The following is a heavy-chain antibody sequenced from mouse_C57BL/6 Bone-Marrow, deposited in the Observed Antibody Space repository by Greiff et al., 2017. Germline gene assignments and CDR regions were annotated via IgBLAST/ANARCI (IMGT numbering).Heavy chain of an antibody. CDR2: IRSKSNNYAT. J-gene: IGHJ4*01. CDR1: GFSFNTYA. V-gene: IGHV10-1*01. CDR3: VRRINDAMDY. Sequence: EVQVVESGGGLVQPKGSLKLSCAASGFSFNTYAMNWVRQAPGQGLEWVARIRSKSNNYATYYADSVKDRFTISRDDSERMLYRQMNNYKPEDTAMYYCVRRINDAMDYWGQGTSVTVSS.